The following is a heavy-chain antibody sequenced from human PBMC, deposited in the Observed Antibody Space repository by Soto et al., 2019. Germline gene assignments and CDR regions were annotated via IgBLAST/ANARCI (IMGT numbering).Heavy chain of an antibody. D-gene: IGHD6-19*01. Sequence: LRLSCAASGFTFSKSSIRWVRQAPGKGPEWVSDVSSSGGTTYYADSVRGRFTISRDNSKNTLYLQMNSLRAEDTAIYFCARCTVDTIVTSGWCHYLDPWGQGTLVTVSS. CDR1: GFTFSKSS. V-gene: IGHV3-23*01. CDR3: ARCTVDTIVTSGWCHYLDP. CDR2: VSSSGGTT. J-gene: IGHJ5*02.